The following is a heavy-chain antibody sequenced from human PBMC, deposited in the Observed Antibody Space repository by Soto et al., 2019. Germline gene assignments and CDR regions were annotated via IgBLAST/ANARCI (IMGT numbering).Heavy chain of an antibody. CDR2: ISSSSNYI. CDR1: GXNFNVYS. D-gene: IGHD5-12*01. V-gene: IGHV3-21*01. J-gene: IGHJ5*01. Sequence: GSLRLSGAASGXNFNVYSMNWVRQAPGKGLELISSISSSSNYIHYRDSVRGRFTISRDNAKNSLYLKVDSLRVEDTAVYFCARDRGSEVFDSWGQGTLGTVSS. CDR3: ARDRGSEVFDS.